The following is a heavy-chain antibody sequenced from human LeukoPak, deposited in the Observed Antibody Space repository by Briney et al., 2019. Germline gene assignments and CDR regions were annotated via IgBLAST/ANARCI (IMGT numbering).Heavy chain of an antibody. CDR2: IYHSGST. J-gene: IGHJ4*02. Sequence: PSETLSLTCAVSGYSINSGYYWGWIRQPPGKGLEWIGSIYHSGSTYYNPSLKSRVTISVDTSKNQFSLKLSSVTAADTAVYYCARGTRGSTYTYYFDYWGQGTLVTVSS. CDR3: ARGTRGSTYTYYFDY. V-gene: IGHV4-38-2*01. CDR1: GYSINSGYY. D-gene: IGHD6-13*01.